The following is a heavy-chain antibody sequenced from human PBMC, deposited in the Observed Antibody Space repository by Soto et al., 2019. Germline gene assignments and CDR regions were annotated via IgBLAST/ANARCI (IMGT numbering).Heavy chain of an antibody. CDR2: ISSSSSTI. V-gene: IGHV3-48*01. J-gene: IGHJ5*02. Sequence: EVQLVESGGGLVQPGGSLRLSCAASGFTFSSYSMNWVRQAPGKGLEWVSYISSSSSTIYYADSVKGRFTISRDNAKNSLYLQMNSLRAEDTAVYYCARAIAVAGHNWFDPWGQGTLVTASS. CDR3: ARAIAVAGHNWFDP. D-gene: IGHD6-19*01. CDR1: GFTFSSYS.